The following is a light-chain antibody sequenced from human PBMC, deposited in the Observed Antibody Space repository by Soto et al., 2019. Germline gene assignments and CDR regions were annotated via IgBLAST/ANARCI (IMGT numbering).Light chain of an antibody. CDR2: SAS. V-gene: IGKV1-27*01. CDR1: QGISIY. Sequence: DIQMTQSPSSLSASVGDRVTITCRASQGISIYLAWYQQKPGKVPKLLLSSASTLHSRVPSRFSGSGSGTDFTLTISSLQAEDVATYYCQRYNSAPFTFGPGTKVDIK. J-gene: IGKJ3*01. CDR3: QRYNSAPFT.